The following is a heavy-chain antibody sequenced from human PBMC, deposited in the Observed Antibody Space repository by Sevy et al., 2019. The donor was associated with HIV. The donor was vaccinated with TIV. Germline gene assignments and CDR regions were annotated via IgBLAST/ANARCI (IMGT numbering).Heavy chain of an antibody. J-gene: IGHJ6*02. CDR2: ISYSGST. V-gene: IGHV4-61*01. CDR1: GGSVSSGSYY. Sequence: SETLSLTCTVSGGSVSSGSYYWSWIRQPPGKGLEWIGYISYSGSTNYNPSLKSRVTISVDTSKNQFSLKLSSVTAADTAVYYCARGGIAAAGYYYHGMDVWGQGTTVTVSS. CDR3: ARGGIAAAGYYYHGMDV. D-gene: IGHD6-13*01.